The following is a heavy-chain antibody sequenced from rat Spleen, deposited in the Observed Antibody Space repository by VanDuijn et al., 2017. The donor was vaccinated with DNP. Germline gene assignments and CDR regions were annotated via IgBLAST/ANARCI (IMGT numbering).Heavy chain of an antibody. Sequence: EVQLVESGGGLVQPGRSLKLSCAASGFTFSDYYMAWVRQAPKKGLEWVASISYEGSSTYYGDSVKGRFTISRDNAKSTLYLQMNSLRSEDTATYYCARPLGSSGDYWGQGVMVTVSS. V-gene: IGHV5-22*01. CDR2: ISYEGSST. D-gene: IGHD4-3*01. CDR1: GFTFSDYY. CDR3: ARPLGSSGDY. J-gene: IGHJ2*01.